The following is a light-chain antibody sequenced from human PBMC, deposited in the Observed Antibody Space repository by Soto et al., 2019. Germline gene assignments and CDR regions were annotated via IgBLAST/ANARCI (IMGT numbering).Light chain of an antibody. J-gene: IGKJ1*01. CDR1: QSISSW. CDR2: KAS. V-gene: IGKV1-5*03. Sequence: DIQMTQSPSTLSASVGDRVTIICRASQSISSWLAWYQQKPGTAPKLLISKASTLESGVPSRFSGSGSGTDFTLTISSLQPDDFAVYYCQHYGIYPWTFGQGTKVEIK. CDR3: QHYGIYPWT.